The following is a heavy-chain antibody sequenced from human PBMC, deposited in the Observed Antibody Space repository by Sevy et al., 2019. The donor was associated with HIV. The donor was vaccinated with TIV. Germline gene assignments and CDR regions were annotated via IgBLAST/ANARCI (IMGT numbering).Heavy chain of an antibody. J-gene: IGHJ4*02. CDR3: ARDLEFYDNGDYGPAFMPDY. Sequence: GGSLRLSFAASGFTFSSYGMHWVRQAPGKGLEWVALIWFDGSNTYYADSVKGRFTISRDIAKNTLHLQMNSLRGEDTAVYYCARDLEFYDNGDYGPAFMPDYWGQGTLVTVSS. CDR2: IWFDGSNT. D-gene: IGHD4-17*01. V-gene: IGHV3-33*01. CDR1: GFTFSSYG.